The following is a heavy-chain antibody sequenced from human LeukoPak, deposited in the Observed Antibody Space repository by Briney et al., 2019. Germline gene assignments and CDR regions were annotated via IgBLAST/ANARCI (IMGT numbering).Heavy chain of an antibody. CDR3: ARGTGTTAYFDY. Sequence: GGSLRLSCAASGFTFSDYYMSGIRQAPGKGLEWVSYISGSSGYTKYADSVKGRFTISRDNAKNSLYLQVNSLRAEDTAVYYCARGTGTTAYFDYSGQGTLVTVSS. CDR1: GFTFSDYY. J-gene: IGHJ4*02. V-gene: IGHV3-11*06. CDR2: ISGSSGYT. D-gene: IGHD1-1*01.